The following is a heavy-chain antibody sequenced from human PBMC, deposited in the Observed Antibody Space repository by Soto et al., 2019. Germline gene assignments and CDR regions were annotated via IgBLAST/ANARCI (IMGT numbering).Heavy chain of an antibody. CDR3: VRGPSDHKLRLVEWPYCDY. D-gene: IGHD3-3*01. CDR1: GFIVSSNQ. Sequence: GGSLRLSCVASGFIVSSNQMSWVRQAPGKGREWVSVIYSGHTTYYADSVDCPFTISRDDSKNALYLPMNSLRVVDTAVYYCVRGPSDHKLRLVEWPYCDYWGQGALVTVSS. CDR2: IYSGHTT. J-gene: IGHJ4*02. V-gene: IGHV3-53*01.